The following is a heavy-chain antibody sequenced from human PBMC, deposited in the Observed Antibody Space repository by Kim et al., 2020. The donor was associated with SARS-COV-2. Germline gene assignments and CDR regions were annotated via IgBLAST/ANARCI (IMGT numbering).Heavy chain of an antibody. J-gene: IGHJ4*02. Sequence: YTPSVKSRVTISVDTSKNPFYLKLNTVTAADTAVYYCARSIVVVPAAFDYWGQGTLVTVSS. V-gene: IGHV4-34*01. D-gene: IGHD2-2*01. CDR3: ARSIVVVPAAFDY.